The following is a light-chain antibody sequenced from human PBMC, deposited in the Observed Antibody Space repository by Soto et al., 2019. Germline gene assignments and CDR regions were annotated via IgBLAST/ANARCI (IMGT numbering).Light chain of an antibody. CDR1: NSDVGGYKY. V-gene: IGLV2-8*01. CDR2: EVN. Sequence: QSALTQPPSASGSPGQSVTISCTGTNSDVGGYKYVSWYQQHPGKAPKVMIYEVNKRPSGVPDRFSGSKSGNTASLTVSGLQAEDEADYFCSSYAGNNNLVFGGGTKLTVL. J-gene: IGLJ2*01. CDR3: SSYAGNNNLV.